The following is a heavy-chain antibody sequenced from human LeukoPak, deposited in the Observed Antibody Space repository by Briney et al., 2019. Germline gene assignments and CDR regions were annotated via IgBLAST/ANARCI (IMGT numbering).Heavy chain of an antibody. J-gene: IGHJ3*02. V-gene: IGHV3-23*01. D-gene: IGHD3-22*01. CDR1: GFTFSSYG. CDR2: ISGGGGGT. CDR3: ARDPLSYYYDSSGFDAFDI. Sequence: GGTLRLSCAASGFTFSSYGMNWVRQAPGKGLEWVSVISGGGGGTYYADSVKGRFTISRDNSKSTLYLQMNSLRAEDTAVYYCARDPLSYYYDSSGFDAFDIWGQGTMVTVSS.